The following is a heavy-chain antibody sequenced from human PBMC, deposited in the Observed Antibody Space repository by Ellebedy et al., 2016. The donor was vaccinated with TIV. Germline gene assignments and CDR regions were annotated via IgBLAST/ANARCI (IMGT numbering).Heavy chain of an antibody. CDR1: GGSFSSSSHY. J-gene: IGHJ6*02. CDR3: ARQQVSFNTLDV. Sequence: SETLSLTXTVSGGSFSSSSHYWAWIRQPPGKGLEWIGSIYLSGNTYYNPSLKSRVTMSLDTSQSQLSLRLSSVTAADTAVYFCARQQVSFNTLDVWGHGTTVTVSS. D-gene: IGHD3-16*02. CDR2: IYLSGNT. V-gene: IGHV4-39*01.